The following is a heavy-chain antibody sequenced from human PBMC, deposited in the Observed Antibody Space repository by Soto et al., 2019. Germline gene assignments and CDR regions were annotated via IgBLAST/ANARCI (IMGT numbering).Heavy chain of an antibody. Sequence: SETLSLTCTVSGGSISSYYWSWIRQPPGKGLEWIGYIYYSGSTNYNPSLKSRVTISVDTSKNQFSLKLSSVTAADTAVYYCAIVGGLRFLEWLPPSPKDGMDVWGQGTTVTVS. D-gene: IGHD3-3*01. J-gene: IGHJ6*02. CDR3: AIVGGLRFLEWLPPSPKDGMDV. V-gene: IGHV4-59*01. CDR1: GGSISSYY. CDR2: IYYSGST.